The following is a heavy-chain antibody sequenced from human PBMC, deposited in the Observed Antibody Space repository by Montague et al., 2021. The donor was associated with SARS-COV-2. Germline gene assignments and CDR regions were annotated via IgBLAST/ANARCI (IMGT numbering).Heavy chain of an antibody. CDR2: INHSGST. D-gene: IGHD3-22*01. CDR1: GGSFSGYY. CDR3: ARATVDINMILVVITSVNHYFDS. Sequence: SETLSLTCAVYGGSFSGYYWTWIRQSPGKGLEWIGEINHSGSTNYSPSLKSRVAISVGTSKNQFSLKLNSVTAADTAIYYCARATVDINMILVVITSVNHYFDSWGQGTLVTVSP. V-gene: IGHV4-34*01. J-gene: IGHJ4*02.